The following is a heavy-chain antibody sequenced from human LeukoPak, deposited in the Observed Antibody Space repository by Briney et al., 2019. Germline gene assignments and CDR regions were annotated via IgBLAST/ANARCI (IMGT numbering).Heavy chain of an antibody. Sequence: ASVKVSCKASGYTFTGYYMHWVRQAPGQGLEWMGWINPNSGGINYAQKFQGRVTMTRDTSISTAYMELSRLRSDDTAVYYCARVISGSYPDYWGQGTLVTVSS. V-gene: IGHV1-2*02. CDR1: GYTFTGYY. CDR2: INPNSGGI. D-gene: IGHD1-26*01. J-gene: IGHJ4*02. CDR3: ARVISGSYPDY.